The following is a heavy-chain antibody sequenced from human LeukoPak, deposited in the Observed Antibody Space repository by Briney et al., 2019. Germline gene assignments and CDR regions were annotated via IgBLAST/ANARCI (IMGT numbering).Heavy chain of an antibody. CDR1: GYTFTSYG. CDR2: IIPIFGTA. Sequence: GASVKVSCKASGYTFTSYGISWVRQAPGQGLEWMGGIIPIFGTANYAQKFQGRVTITADESTSTAYMELSSLRSEDTAVYYCAREGYSGSYTFDYWGQGTLVTVSS. CDR3: AREGYSGSYTFDY. D-gene: IGHD1-26*01. J-gene: IGHJ4*02. V-gene: IGHV1-69*13.